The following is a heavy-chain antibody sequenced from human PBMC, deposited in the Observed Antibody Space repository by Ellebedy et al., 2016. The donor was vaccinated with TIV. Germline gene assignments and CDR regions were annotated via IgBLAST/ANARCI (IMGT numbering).Heavy chain of an antibody. Sequence: ASVKVSCKASGGTLRRHAISWVRQAPGQGLEWVGRIIPIFGRTNYAQKFQGRVTISADESTSTAYMELTGLRSEDTALYYCARDGRDCPSTTCSDKYDDWGQGTLVTVSA. CDR3: ARDGRDCPSTTCSDKYDD. D-gene: IGHD2-2*01. CDR2: IIPIFGRT. V-gene: IGHV1-69*13. CDR1: GGTLRRHA. J-gene: IGHJ4*02.